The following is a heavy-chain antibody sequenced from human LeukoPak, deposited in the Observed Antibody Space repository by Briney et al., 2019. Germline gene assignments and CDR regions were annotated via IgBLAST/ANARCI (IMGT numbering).Heavy chain of an antibody. J-gene: IGHJ4*02. CDR1: GYTFTYRY. CDR3: ASSLAEYFDY. CDR2: ITPFNGNT. V-gene: IGHV1-45*02. Sequence: TGASVKVSCKASGYTFTYRYLHWVRQAPGQALGWMGWITPFNGNTNYAQKFQDRVTITRDRSMSTAYMELSSLRSEDTAMYYCASSLAEYFDYWGQGTLVTVSS.